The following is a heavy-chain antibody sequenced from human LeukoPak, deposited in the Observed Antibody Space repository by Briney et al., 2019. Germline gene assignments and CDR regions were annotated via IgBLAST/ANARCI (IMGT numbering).Heavy chain of an antibody. Sequence: PGGSLRLSCAAAGFTFTSYGMSWVRQAPGKGLEWVSSIFDSATKTFYADSVKGRFTISRDNSKNTLYLQTNSLRAEDTAVYYCVKDTAAAGNWGQGTLVTVSS. V-gene: IGHV3-23*01. CDR3: VKDTAAAGN. D-gene: IGHD6-13*01. CDR1: GFTFTSYG. J-gene: IGHJ4*02. CDR2: IFDSATKT.